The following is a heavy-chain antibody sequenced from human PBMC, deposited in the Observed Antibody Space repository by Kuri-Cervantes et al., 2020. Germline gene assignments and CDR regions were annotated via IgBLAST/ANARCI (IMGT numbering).Heavy chain of an antibody. D-gene: IGHD6-13*01. CDR1: GGSISSSNW. V-gene: IGHV4-4*02. J-gene: IGHJ6*02. Sequence: GSLRLSCAVSGGSISSSNWWSWVRQPPGKGLEWIGEIYHSGSTNYNPSLKSRVTISVDKSKNQFSLKLSSVTAADTAVYYCASVSSSWTGYYYYGMDVWGQGTTVTVSS. CDR2: IYHSGST. CDR3: ASVSSSWTGYYYYGMDV.